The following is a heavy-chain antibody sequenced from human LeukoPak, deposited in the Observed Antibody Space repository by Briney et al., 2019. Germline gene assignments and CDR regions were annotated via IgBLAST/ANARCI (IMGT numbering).Heavy chain of an antibody. D-gene: IGHD7-27*01. Sequence: QPGGSLRLSCAASGFTFSSYAMSWVRQAPGKGLEWVSAISGSGGSTYYADSVKGRFTISRDNSKNTLYLQMNSLRAEDTALYYCAKSPYDWGSTRYYFDYWGQGTLVTVSS. J-gene: IGHJ4*02. CDR2: ISGSGGST. CDR1: GFTFSSYA. CDR3: AKSPYDWGSTRYYFDY. V-gene: IGHV3-23*01.